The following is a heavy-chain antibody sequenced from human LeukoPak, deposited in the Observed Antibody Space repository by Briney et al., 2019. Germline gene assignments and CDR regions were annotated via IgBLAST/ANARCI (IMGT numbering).Heavy chain of an antibody. D-gene: IGHD5-18*01. V-gene: IGHV4-59*01. CDR1: GGSISSYY. CDR2: IYYSGST. J-gene: IGHJ4*02. Sequence: PSETLSLTCTVSGGSISSYYWSWIRQPPGKGLEWIGYIYYSGSTNYNPSLKSRVTISVDTSKNQFSLKLSSVTAADTAVYYCARTKYSYGPGYYFDYWGQGTLVTVSS. CDR3: ARTKYSYGPGYYFDY.